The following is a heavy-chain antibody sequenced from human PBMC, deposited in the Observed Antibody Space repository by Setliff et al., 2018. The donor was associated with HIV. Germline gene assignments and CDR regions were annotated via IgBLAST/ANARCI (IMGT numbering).Heavy chain of an antibody. V-gene: IGHV1-18*01. D-gene: IGHD6-19*01. Sequence: GASVKVSCKASGYMFGPYGFSWVRQVPGQRLEWMGWITDDNRDTHSARNFQGRITLTTDISSTTAYMEMKSLTSDDTAVYYCARMLGSSGWYVYWGQGTLVTVSS. J-gene: IGHJ4*02. CDR1: GYMFGPYG. CDR2: ITDDNRDT. CDR3: ARMLGSSGWYVY.